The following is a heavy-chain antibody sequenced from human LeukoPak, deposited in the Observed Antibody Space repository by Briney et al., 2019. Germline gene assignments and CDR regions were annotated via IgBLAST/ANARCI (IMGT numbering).Heavy chain of an antibody. CDR1: GFTFSSYS. V-gene: IGHV3-21*01. D-gene: IGHD2-2*01. CDR2: ISSSSNYI. J-gene: IGHJ6*03. Sequence: GGSLRLSCAASGFTFSSYSMNWVRQAPGKGLEWVSSISSSSNYIYYADSVKGRFTISRDNAKNSLYLQMSSLRAEDTAVYYCARDGAYCTSTSYYHPPAHMDVWGKGTTVTVSS. CDR3: ARDGAYCTSTSYYHPPAHMDV.